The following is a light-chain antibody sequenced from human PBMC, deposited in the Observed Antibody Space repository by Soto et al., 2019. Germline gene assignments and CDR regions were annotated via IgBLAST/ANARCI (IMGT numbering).Light chain of an antibody. V-gene: IGKV1-5*01. J-gene: IGKJ1*01. Sequence: IPMTQSPSTVSAYPGESVTITCRASQSMTTCFAWYQQRPGQAPKLLLYDASRLRRGVPTRFSGSGSGTEFTLTISSLQLHDLANHSCQHYKMYEPWTFGQGTNVDIK. CDR1: QSMTTC. CDR2: DAS. CDR3: QHYKMYEPWT.